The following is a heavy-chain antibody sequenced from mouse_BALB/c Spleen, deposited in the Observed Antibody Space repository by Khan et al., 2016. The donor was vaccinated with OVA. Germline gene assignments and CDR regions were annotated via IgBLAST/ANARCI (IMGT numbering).Heavy chain of an antibody. Sequence: EVQLQQSGTVLVRPGTSVKMSCKASGYTFTSYWMHWVKQRPGQGLEWIGAIYPGNSDTSYNQKFKGKAKLTAVTSPSTAYMELSSLTTEDSAVYYCTRFGYLFAYWGQGTLVTVSA. CDR1: GYTFTSYW. J-gene: IGHJ3*01. V-gene: IGHV1-5*01. CDR2: IYPGNSDT. CDR3: TRFGYLFAY. D-gene: IGHD2-2*01.